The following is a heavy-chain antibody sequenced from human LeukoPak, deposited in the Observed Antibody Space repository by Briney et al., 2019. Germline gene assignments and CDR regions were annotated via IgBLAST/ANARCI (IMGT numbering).Heavy chain of an antibody. CDR3: AGRGSGYYYGMNV. CDR2: ISGGGDT. V-gene: IGHV3-66*01. J-gene: IGHJ6*02. D-gene: IGHD3-10*01. Sequence: GGSLRLSCAPSGFTVSSTYMSWVRQAPGKGLEWVSIISGGGDTFYAGSVKGRFTISRDTSKNTLYLQMNSLRAEDTAVYYCAGRGSGYYYGMNVWAKGPRSPSP. CDR1: GFTVSSTY.